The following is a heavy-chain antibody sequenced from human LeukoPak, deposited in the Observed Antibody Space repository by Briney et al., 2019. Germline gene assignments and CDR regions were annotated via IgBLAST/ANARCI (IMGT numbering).Heavy chain of an antibody. CDR2: ISSSGSTM. J-gene: IGHJ4*02. D-gene: IGHD5-18*01. CDR1: GFTFSDYY. CDR3: ARDPSRGYNYGYGDY. V-gene: IGHV3-11*04. Sequence: PGGSLRLSCAASGFTFSDYYMSWIRQAPGKGLEWISYISSSGSTMYYADSVKGQFTISRDNAKISLYLQMNSLRAEDTAVYYCARDPSRGYNYGYGDYWGQGTLVIVSS.